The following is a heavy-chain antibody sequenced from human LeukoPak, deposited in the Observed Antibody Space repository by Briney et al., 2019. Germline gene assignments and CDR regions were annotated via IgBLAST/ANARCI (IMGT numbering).Heavy chain of an antibody. CDR3: AKDIQLGFDYTNSLDS. D-gene: IGHD4-11*01. V-gene: IGHV3-30*02. J-gene: IGHJ4*02. Sequence: GGPLTLFCAASGLMYNHHRMLGLRRAPPKALEGVALIWSCECNIFYSHCVKGRFPISRDDSNDMVYLQIKGLRCGDSAVYVCAKDIQLGFDYTNSLDSWGEGSLVIVSS. CDR1: GLMYNHHR. CDR2: IWSCECNI.